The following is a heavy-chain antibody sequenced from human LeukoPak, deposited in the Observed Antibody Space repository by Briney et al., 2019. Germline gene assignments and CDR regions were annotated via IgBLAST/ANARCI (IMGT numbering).Heavy chain of an antibody. CDR1: GCTFSSYA. V-gene: IGHV1-69*04. Sequence: SVKVSCKASGCTFSSYAISWVRQAPGQGLEWMGRIIPILGIANYAQKFQGRVTITADKSTSTAYMELSSLRSEDTAVYYCARGLVGKQNYFDYWGQGTLVTVSS. J-gene: IGHJ4*02. D-gene: IGHD3-9*01. CDR2: IIPILGIA. CDR3: ARGLVGKQNYFDY.